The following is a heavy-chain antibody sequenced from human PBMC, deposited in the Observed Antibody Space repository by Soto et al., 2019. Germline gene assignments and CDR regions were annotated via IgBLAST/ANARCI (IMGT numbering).Heavy chain of an antibody. CDR2: ISAYNGNT. V-gene: IGHV1-18*04. J-gene: IGHJ6*02. CDR3: VRDRGYSGYEGYYYYGMDV. CDR1: GYTFTSYG. D-gene: IGHD5-12*01. Sequence: ASVKVSCKASGYTFTSYGISWVRQAPGQGLEWMGWISAYNGNTNYAQKLQGRVTMTTDTSTSTAYMELRSLRSDDTAVYYCVRDRGYSGYEGYYYYGMDVWGQGTTVTVSS.